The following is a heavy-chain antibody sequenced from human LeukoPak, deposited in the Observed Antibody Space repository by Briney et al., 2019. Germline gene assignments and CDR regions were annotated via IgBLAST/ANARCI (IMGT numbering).Heavy chain of an antibody. CDR2: IDPSGGAT. D-gene: IGHD2-2*01. Sequence: ASVKVSCKASGYTFINYYIHWVRQAPGQGLEWMGMIDPSGGATSNAQKVQGRVTMTRDTSTSTIYMEPSSLRFEDTAVYYCARDQGCTSTNCYSLFFHYWGQGTLVTVSS. CDR1: GYTFINYY. CDR3: ARDQGCTSTNCYSLFFHY. J-gene: IGHJ4*02. V-gene: IGHV1-46*01.